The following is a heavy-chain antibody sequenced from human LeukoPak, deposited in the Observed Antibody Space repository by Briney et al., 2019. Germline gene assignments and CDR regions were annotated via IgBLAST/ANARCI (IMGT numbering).Heavy chain of an antibody. J-gene: IGHJ3*02. CDR1: GFTFDDYA. CDR3: AKGICTLVLDAFDI. D-gene: IGHD6-13*01. CDR2: ISWNSGSI. V-gene: IGHV3-9*03. Sequence: GRSLRLSCAASGFTFDDYAMHWVRQAPGKGLEWVSGISWNSGSIGYADSVKGRFTISRDNAKNSLYLQMNSLRAEDMALYYCAKGICTLVLDAFDIWGQGTMVTVSS.